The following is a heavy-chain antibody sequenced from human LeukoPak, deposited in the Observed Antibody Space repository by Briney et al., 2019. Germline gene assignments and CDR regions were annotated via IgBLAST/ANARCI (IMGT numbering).Heavy chain of an antibody. CDR3: ARDFDYYVDY. J-gene: IGHJ4*02. Sequence: TASETLSLTCAVYGGSFSGYYWSWIRQPPGKGLEWIGNIYHSGSAYYNPSLRGRVTLSVDTSKNQFSLKLSSVTAADTAVYYCARDFDYYVDYWGQGTLVTVSS. CDR2: IYHSGSA. CDR1: GGSFSGYY. V-gene: IGHV4-34*01.